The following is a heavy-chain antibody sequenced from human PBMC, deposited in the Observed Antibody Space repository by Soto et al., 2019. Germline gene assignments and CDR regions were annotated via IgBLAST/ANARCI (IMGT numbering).Heavy chain of an antibody. J-gene: IGHJ4*02. CDR3: ARLRVLSLGAVWGYDY. V-gene: IGHV5-10-1*01. CDR1: GYIFTSYW. D-gene: IGHD3-16*01. Sequence: FLKISCKVSGYIFTSYWISWVRQMSGKGLEWMGRIDPTDSYTDYSPSFQGHVTFSVDKSINTAYLQWSSLQASDSAMYYCARLRVLSLGAVWGYDYCGLGTWVTVSS. CDR2: IDPTDSYT.